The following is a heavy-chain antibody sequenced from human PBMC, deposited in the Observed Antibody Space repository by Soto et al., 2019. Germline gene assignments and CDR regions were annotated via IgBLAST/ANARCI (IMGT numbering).Heavy chain of an antibody. CDR1: GFTFSSYA. V-gene: IGHV3-23*01. CDR2: IPGGGGST. J-gene: IGHJ3*02. Sequence: EVQLLESGGGLVQPGGSLRLSCAASGFTFSSYAMSWVRQAPGKGLERVSAIPGGGGSTYYADSVKGRFTISRDNSTNTLYLQMPSLRAEATAVYYRAKDQDYVWGSSAFDIWGQGTMVTVSS. CDR3: AKDQDYVWGSSAFDI. D-gene: IGHD3-16*01.